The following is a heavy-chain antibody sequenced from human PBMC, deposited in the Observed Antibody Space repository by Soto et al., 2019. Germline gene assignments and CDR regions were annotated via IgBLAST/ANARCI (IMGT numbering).Heavy chain of an antibody. V-gene: IGHV1-69*13. CDR1: GGTFSSYA. CDR2: IIPIFGKA. D-gene: IGHD2-15*01. CDR3: ARMPHSGYCRFDY. J-gene: IGHJ4*02. Sequence: EASVKVSCKASGGTFSSYAIRWVRQAPGQGLEWMGGIIPIFGKANYAQKFQGRVTITADESTSTAYMELSSLRSEDTAVYYCARMPHSGYCRFDYWGQGTLVTVSS.